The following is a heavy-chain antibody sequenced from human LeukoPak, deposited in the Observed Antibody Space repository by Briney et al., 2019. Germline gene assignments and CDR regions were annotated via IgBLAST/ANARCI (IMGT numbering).Heavy chain of an antibody. CDR3: AKDGPYCGGITCYFRYFDL. CDR2: ISNDGSII. V-gene: IGHV3-30*18. CDR1: GFMFSDYG. D-gene: IGHD2-21*01. J-gene: IGHJ2*01. Sequence: GGSLRLSCAASGFMFSDYGMHWVRQAPGKGLEWVAVISNDGSIIYYADSVKGRFTISRDNSKNTLHLQMNSLRPDDTAVYYCAKDGPYCGGITCYFRYFDLWGRGTLVTVSS.